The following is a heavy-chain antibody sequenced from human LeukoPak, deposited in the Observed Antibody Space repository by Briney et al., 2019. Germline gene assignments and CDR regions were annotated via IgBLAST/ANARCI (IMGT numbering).Heavy chain of an antibody. J-gene: IGHJ4*02. Sequence: ASVKVSCKASGGTFSSYAISWVRQAPGQGLEWMGGIIPIFGTANYAQKFQGRVTITADESTSTAYMELSSLRSEDTAVYYCARGGRAVVAATGFDYWGQGTLVTVSS. CDR1: GGTFSSYA. CDR3: ARGGRAVVAATGFDY. V-gene: IGHV1-69*13. CDR2: IIPIFGTA. D-gene: IGHD2-15*01.